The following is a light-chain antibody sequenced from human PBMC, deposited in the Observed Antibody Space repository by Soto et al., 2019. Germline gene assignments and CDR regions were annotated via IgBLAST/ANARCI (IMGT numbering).Light chain of an antibody. CDR2: INS. J-gene: IGLJ2*01. CDR1: SSNIGAGYD. CDR3: QSYDSSLSAVI. Sequence: QSVLTQPPSVSGAPGQRVTISCTGTSSNIGAGYDVHWYQHLPGTAPKLLIYINSDRPSGVPDRFSGSRSGTSASLAISGLQAEDEGDYYCQSYDSSLSAVIFGGGTQLTVL. V-gene: IGLV1-40*01.